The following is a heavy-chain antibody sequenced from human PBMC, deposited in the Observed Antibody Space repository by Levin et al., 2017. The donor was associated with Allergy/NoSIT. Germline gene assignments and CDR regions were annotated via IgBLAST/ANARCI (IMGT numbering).Heavy chain of an antibody. Sequence: SETLSLTCAVSGGSISTDNWWSWIRQPPGKVLEWIGEIYRSGDTNHNPSLRSRVTMSVDKSKNHFSLKLSSVTAADTAVYYCATVGGLFCSGVSCSYSFHYWGQGALVTVSS. J-gene: IGHJ4*02. CDR3: ATVGGLFCSGVSCSYSFHY. CDR2: IYRSGDT. V-gene: IGHV4-4*02. CDR1: GGSISTDNW. D-gene: IGHD3-9*01.